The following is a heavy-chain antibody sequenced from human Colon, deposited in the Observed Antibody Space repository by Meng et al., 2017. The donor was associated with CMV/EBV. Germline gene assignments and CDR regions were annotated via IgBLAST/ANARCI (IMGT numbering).Heavy chain of an antibody. V-gene: IGHV3-48*04. J-gene: IGHJ6*02. CDR3: ARLSGNSRMDV. Sequence: GGPLRLSCAASGFTFSSYSMTWVRQAPGKGLEWVSFIGSNSSAIYYADSLKGRFTVSRDNANNSLFLQMDSLRAEDTAVYYCARLSGNSRMDVWGQGTTVTVSS. D-gene: IGHD1-26*01. CDR2: IGSNSSAI. CDR1: GFTFSSYS.